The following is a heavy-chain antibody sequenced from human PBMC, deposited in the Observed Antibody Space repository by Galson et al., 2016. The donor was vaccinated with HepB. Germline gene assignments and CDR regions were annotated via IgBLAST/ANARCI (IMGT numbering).Heavy chain of an antibody. CDR2: ISSSRSTM. CDR3: ARLWLAGGKTFDY. CDR1: GFTLSTHS. J-gene: IGHJ4*02. Sequence: SLRLSCAASGFTLSTHSMNWVRQAPGKGLEWVSYISSSRSTMYYADSVKGRFTISRDNAKHSVHLQMNSLRAEDTAVYYCARLWLAGGKTFDYWGQGALVTVSS. V-gene: IGHV3-48*04. D-gene: IGHD2-15*01.